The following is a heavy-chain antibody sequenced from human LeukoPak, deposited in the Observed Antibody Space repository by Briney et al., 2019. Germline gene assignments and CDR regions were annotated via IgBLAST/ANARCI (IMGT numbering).Heavy chain of an antibody. CDR3: AIPPIHYYGSGTLGD. CDR1: GFTFSSYG. V-gene: IGHV3-33*03. Sequence: PGGSLRLSCVASGFTFSSYGMHWVRQAPGKGLEWVAVIWYDGSNKYYADSLKGRFTISRDNSKNTLYLQMNSLRAEDTAVYYCAIPPIHYYGSGTLGDWGQGTLVTVSS. CDR2: IWYDGSNK. J-gene: IGHJ4*02. D-gene: IGHD3-10*01.